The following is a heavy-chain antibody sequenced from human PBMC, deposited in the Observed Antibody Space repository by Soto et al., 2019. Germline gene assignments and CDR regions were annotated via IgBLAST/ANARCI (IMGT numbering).Heavy chain of an antibody. CDR3: AKSAGAGSLYYYYYYMYV. Sequence: EVQLLASGGGLVQPGGSLRLSCAASGFTFSSYAMSWVRQAPGKGLEWVSAISGSGGSTYYGDSGKGRFTISRDNYKNTLYLHMNSLRAEDTAVYYCAKSAGAGSLYYYYYYMYVWGKGTTVTVSS. V-gene: IGHV3-23*01. CDR2: ISGSGGST. CDR1: GFTFSSYA. D-gene: IGHD2-15*01. J-gene: IGHJ6*03.